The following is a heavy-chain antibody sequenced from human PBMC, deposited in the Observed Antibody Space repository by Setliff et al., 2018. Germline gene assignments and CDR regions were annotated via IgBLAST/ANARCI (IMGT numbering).Heavy chain of an antibody. D-gene: IGHD3-10*01. CDR2: AYYNGDS. CDR1: GGSLSGSLRGYAVF. CDR3: ARGSEFYYGSGTIDS. J-gene: IGHJ4*02. Sequence: PSDTLSLTCTVSGGSLSGSLRGYAVFWGWIRQSPGKELEWIGSAYYNGDSYYNPSLKSRVTMSVDTSKNQISLKLSSVTPADAAVYYCARGSEFYYGSGTIDSWGPGTLVTVSS. V-gene: IGHV4-39*07.